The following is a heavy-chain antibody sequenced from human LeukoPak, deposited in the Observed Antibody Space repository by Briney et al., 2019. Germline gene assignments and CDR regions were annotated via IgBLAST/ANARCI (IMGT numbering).Heavy chain of an antibody. V-gene: IGHV4-59*08. Sequence: SETLSLTCTVSGGSISSYYWSWIRQPPGKGLEWIGYIYYSGSTNYNPSLKSRVTISADTSKNQFSLKLSSVSAADTAVYYCARHRGGDYYDSSSTARYGMDVWGQGTTVTVSS. CDR1: GGSISSYY. CDR2: IYYSGST. D-gene: IGHD3-22*01. J-gene: IGHJ6*02. CDR3: ARHRGGDYYDSSSTARYGMDV.